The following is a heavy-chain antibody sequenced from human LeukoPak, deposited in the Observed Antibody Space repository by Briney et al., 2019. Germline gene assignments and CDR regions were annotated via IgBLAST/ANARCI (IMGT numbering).Heavy chain of an antibody. CDR3: ARNPVRISGGGPHWFDP. Sequence: GGSLRLSCAASGFTLNNNGMNWVRQAPGKGLEWVSSISSTSTYIYYADSVRGRFTISRDNARNSLYLQMNSLGAEDTAVCYCARNPVRISGGGPHWFDPWGQGTLVTVSS. V-gene: IGHV3-21*01. CDR2: ISSTSTYI. J-gene: IGHJ5*02. CDR1: GFTLNNNG. D-gene: IGHD1-14*01.